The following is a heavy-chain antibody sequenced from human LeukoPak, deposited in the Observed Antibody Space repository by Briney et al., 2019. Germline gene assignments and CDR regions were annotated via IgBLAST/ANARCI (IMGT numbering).Heavy chain of an antibody. CDR2: IYYRGST. D-gene: IGHD3-22*01. CDR3: AGFTYDSSGYWNAFDI. CDR1: GGSISRGGYY. J-gene: IGHJ3*02. Sequence: PSETLSVTCTVSGGSISRGGYYSSWIHQHPGKGLEWIGYIYYRGSTYYNPSLKSRVTISVDTSKTQFFLKLRSVTAADTAVYYCAGFTYDSSGYWNAFDIWGQGTMVTVSS. V-gene: IGHV4-31*03.